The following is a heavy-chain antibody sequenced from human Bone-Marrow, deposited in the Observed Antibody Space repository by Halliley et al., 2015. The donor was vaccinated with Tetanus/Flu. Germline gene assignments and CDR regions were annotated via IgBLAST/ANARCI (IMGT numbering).Heavy chain of an antibody. V-gene: IGHV3-7*04. Sequence: EWVANIKQDGSEKYYVGSVKGRFTISRDNSDNILFLQLNGLRAEDTAVYYCARETVAAAGDYWGQGTLVTVAS. J-gene: IGHJ4*02. CDR2: IKQDGSEK. D-gene: IGHD6-25*01. CDR3: ARETVAAAGDY.